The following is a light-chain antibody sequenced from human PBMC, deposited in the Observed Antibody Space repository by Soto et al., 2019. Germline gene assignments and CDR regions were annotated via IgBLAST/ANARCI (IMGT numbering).Light chain of an antibody. CDR3: LLSYNAARV. V-gene: IGLV7-46*01. CDR1: TGAVTSNHH. J-gene: IGLJ2*01. Sequence: QTVVTQEPSLTVSPGGTVTLTCGSSTGAVTSNHHPYWFQQKAGQAPRTLIYDTSNKHSWTPARFSGSLLGDKAALTLSGAQPADEAQYYCLLSYNAARVFGGGTKVTVL. CDR2: DTS.